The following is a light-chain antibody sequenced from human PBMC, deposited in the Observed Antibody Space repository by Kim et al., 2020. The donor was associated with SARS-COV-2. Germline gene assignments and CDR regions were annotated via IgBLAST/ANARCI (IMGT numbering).Light chain of an antibody. V-gene: IGKV3-15*01. CDR2: GAS. Sequence: SVSPGERATRSGRASQSVSSDLAWYQQKPGQAPRLLIYGASSRATGVPARFSGSGAGTEFALTITSLQSEDFAVYYCQQYNDRGTFGQGTKVDIK. J-gene: IGKJ1*01. CDR1: QSVSSD. CDR3: QQYNDRGT.